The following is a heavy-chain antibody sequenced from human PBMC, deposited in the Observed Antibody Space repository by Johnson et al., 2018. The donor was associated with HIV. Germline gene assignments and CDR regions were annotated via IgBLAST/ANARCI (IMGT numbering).Heavy chain of an antibody. CDR1: EFTFGNYW. Sequence: EVQLVESGGRVVRPGGSLRLSQPASEFTFGNYWISWLRQAPGKGLQWVSAISYSGSSTYDADSVKGRFTISRDNSKNTLYLQMNSLRVEDTAVYYCARDAAKLEEDDAFDIWGQGTMVTVSS. D-gene: IGHD1-1*01. J-gene: IGHJ3*02. V-gene: IGHV3-23*04. CDR3: ARDAAKLEEDDAFDI. CDR2: ISYSGSST.